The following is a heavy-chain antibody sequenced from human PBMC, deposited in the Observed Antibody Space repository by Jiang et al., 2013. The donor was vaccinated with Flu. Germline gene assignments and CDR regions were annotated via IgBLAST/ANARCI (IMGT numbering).Heavy chain of an antibody. D-gene: IGHD3-16*02. CDR3: ARGLFGGVIAGFDP. CDR2: IYTSGST. J-gene: IGHJ5*02. V-gene: IGHV4-61*02. CDR1: GGSISSGSYY. Sequence: TLSLTCTVSGGSISSGSYYWSWIRQPAGKGLEWIGRIYTSGSTNYNPSLKSRVTISVDTSKNQFSLKLSSVTAADTAVYYCARGLFGGVIAGFDPWGQGTLVTVSS.